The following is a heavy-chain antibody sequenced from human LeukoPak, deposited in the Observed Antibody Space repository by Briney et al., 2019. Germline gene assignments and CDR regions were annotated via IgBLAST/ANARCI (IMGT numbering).Heavy chain of an antibody. CDR2: MNPNSGNT. V-gene: IGHV1-8*01. Sequence: ASVKVSCKASGYTFTSYDINWVRQATGQGLEWMGWMNPNSGNTGYAQKFQGRVTMTRNTSISTAYMELSSLRSEDTAVYYCARGAATRIAAYGIHYYYYMDVWGKGTTVTVSS. D-gene: IGHD6-13*01. CDR1: GYTFTSYD. J-gene: IGHJ6*03. CDR3: ARGAATRIAAYGIHYYYYMDV.